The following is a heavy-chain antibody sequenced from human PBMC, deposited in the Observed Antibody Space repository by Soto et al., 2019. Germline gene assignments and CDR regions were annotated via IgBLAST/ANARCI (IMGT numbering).Heavy chain of an antibody. J-gene: IGHJ6*02. D-gene: IGHD1-1*01. CDR1: GGAFTNYS. Sequence: SVKVSCKVSGGAFTNYSLNWVRHSPGQGLEWLGGIIPLHNTSNYSEKFVGRLSATADISSSTVYMHLSGLTSGDTATYYCASWSAWNPLYYHGMDVWGQGTTVTVS. CDR2: IIPLHNTS. CDR3: ASWSAWNPLYYHGMDV. V-gene: IGHV1-69*08.